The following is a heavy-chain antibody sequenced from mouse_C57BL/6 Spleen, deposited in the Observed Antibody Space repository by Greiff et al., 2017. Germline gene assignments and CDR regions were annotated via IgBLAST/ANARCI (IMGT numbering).Heavy chain of an antibody. CDR2: ISDGGSYT. CDR1: GFTFSSYA. J-gene: IGHJ2*01. Sequence: DVMLVESGGGLVKPGGSLKLSCAASGFTFSSYAMSWVRQTPEKRLEWVATISDGGSYTYYPDNVKGRFTISRDNAKNNLYLQMSHLKSEDTAMYYCARDQVAYYFDYWGQGATRTVSS. D-gene: IGHD1-1*01. CDR3: ARDQVAYYFDY. V-gene: IGHV5-4*01.